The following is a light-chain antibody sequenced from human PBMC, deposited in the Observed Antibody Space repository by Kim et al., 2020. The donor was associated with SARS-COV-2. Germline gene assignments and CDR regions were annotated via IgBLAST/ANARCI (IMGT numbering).Light chain of an antibody. Sequence: ATISCSGSSSNIGNNYVYWYQQRPGTAPKLLIYRNNQRPSGVPDRFSGSKSGTSASLAISGLRSEDEADYYCAAWDDSLSGPVFGGGTQLTVL. V-gene: IGLV1-47*01. CDR3: AAWDDSLSGPV. J-gene: IGLJ2*01. CDR1: SSNIGNNY. CDR2: RNN.